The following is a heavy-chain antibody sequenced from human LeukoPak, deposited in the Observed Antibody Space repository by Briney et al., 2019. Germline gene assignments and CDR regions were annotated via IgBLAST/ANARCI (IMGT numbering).Heavy chain of an antibody. V-gene: IGHV3-74*01. J-gene: IGHJ4*02. CDR2: INSDGSRT. CDR3: AKDILTGYSSPGIVDS. D-gene: IGHD3-9*01. CDR1: GFTFSSNW. Sequence: PGGSLRLSCAASGFTFSSNWMHWVRQAPGKGLVWVSRINSDGSRTTYADSVKGRFTIARDNAKNTLYLQMNSLSAEDTAVYYCAKDILTGYSSPGIVDSWGQGTLVTVSS.